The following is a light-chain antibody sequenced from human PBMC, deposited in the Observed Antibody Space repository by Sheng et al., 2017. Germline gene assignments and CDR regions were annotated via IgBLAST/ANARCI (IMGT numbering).Light chain of an antibody. CDR1: QGISSA. Sequence: AIQLTQSPSSLSASVGDRVTITCRASQGISSALAWYQQKPGKAPNLLIYDASSLESGVPSRFSGSGSGTDFTLTISSLQPEDFATYYCQQSYSTPTWTFGQGTKVEIK. J-gene: IGKJ1*01. V-gene: IGKV1-13*02. CDR2: DAS. CDR3: QQSYSTPTWT.